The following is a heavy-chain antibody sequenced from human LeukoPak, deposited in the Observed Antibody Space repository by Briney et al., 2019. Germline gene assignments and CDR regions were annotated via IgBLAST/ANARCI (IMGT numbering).Heavy chain of an antibody. CDR1: GLTVSSNN. V-gene: IGHV3-53*01. J-gene: IGHJ4*02. D-gene: IGHD3-9*01. CDR2: IYRGGST. Sequence: GGSLRLSCAASGLTVSSNNMIWVRQAPGKGLEWVSVIYRGGSTYYADSVKGRFTISRDSSKNTLDLLVNSLRAEDTAVYYCAAMGPIFWTAYWGQGTWSPSP. CDR3: AAMGPIFWTAY.